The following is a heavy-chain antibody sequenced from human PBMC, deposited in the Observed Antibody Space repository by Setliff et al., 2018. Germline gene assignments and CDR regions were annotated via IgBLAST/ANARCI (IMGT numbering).Heavy chain of an antibody. J-gene: IGHJ4*02. CDR3: ARDRKEIVVKPPAASLDY. CDR1: GYIFTDYY. Sequence: ASVKVSCKASGYIFTDYYMHWVRQAPGQELGWMGRINPNSGGTNYAQKFQGRVTMTRDTSISTAYTELSSLRSEDTATYYCARDRKEIVVKPPAASLDYWGQGTQVTVSS. CDR2: INPNSGGT. D-gene: IGHD2-2*01. V-gene: IGHV1-2*06.